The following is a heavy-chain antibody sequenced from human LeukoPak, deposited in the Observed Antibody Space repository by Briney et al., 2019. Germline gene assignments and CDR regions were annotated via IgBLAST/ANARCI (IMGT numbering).Heavy chain of an antibody. Sequence: GGSLRLSCAASGFTFSSYWMSWVRQAPGKGLEWVSNIKQDGSEKYYVDSVKGRLTISRDNAKNSLYLQMNSLRAEDPAVYYCARVADYGDYLDYWGQGTLVTVSS. J-gene: IGHJ4*02. CDR1: GFTFSSYW. CDR3: ARVADYGDYLDY. CDR2: IKQDGSEK. D-gene: IGHD4-17*01. V-gene: IGHV3-7*03.